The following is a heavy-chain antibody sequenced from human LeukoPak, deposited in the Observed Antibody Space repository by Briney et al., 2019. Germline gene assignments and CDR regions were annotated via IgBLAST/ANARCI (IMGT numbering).Heavy chain of an antibody. CDR2: IKQDGSEK. Sequence: GGSLRLPCAASGFTFNNYWMSWVRQAPGKGLEWVANIKQDGSEKYYADSVKGRFTISRDNVKNSLYLQMNSLSAEDTAVYYCARFDYGDYDDAFDIWGRGTMVTVSS. D-gene: IGHD4-17*01. CDR3: ARFDYGDYDDAFDI. J-gene: IGHJ3*02. V-gene: IGHV3-7*01. CDR1: GFTFNNYW.